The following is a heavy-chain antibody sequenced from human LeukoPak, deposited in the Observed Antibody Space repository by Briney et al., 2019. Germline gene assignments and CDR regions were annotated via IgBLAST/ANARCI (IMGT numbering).Heavy chain of an antibody. D-gene: IGHD6-19*01. CDR2: IIPIFGTA. CDR3: ARDRGWYDDAFDI. CDR1: GGTFSSYA. Sequence: ASVTVSCKASGGTFSSYAISWVRQAPGQGLEWMGGIIPIFGTANYAQKFQGRVTITADESTSTAYMELSSLRSEDTAVYYCARDRGWYDDAFDIRGQGTMVTVSS. J-gene: IGHJ3*02. V-gene: IGHV1-69*13.